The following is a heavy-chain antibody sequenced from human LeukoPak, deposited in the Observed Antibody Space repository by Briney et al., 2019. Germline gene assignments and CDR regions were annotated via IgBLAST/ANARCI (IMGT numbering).Heavy chain of an antibody. V-gene: IGHV4-34*01. D-gene: IGHD6-13*01. CDR1: GGSFGGYY. Sequence: SETLSLTCAVYGGSFGGYYWSWIRQPPGKGLEWIGEINHSGSTNYNPSLKSRVTISVDTSKNQFSLKLSSVTAADTAVYYCARRGYSSSWYRSSGFDYWGQGTLVTVSS. J-gene: IGHJ4*02. CDR2: INHSGST. CDR3: ARRGYSSSWYRSSGFDY.